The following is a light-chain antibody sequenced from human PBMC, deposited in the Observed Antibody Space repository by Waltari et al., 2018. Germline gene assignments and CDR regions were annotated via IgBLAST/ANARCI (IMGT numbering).Light chain of an antibody. V-gene: IGLV1-44*01. Sequence: QSVLTQTPSASGTPGQRVTISCSGSSFNLGSHTVNWYQQLPGTAPKLIMFGNNHRPSGVPGRFSGSKSGTSASLAISGLQSEDEADYYCGVWDDSLNGVVFGGGTKLTVL. CDR2: GNN. CDR1: SFNLGSHT. J-gene: IGLJ2*01. CDR3: GVWDDSLNGVV.